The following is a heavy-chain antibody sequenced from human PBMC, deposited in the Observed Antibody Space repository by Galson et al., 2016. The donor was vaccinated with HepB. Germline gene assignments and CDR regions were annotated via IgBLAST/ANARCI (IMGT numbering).Heavy chain of an antibody. D-gene: IGHD3-9*01. CDR1: GFTVSSYS. CDR3: ARDGHFDWSTGYYFDF. V-gene: IGHV3-21*01. J-gene: IGHJ4*02. Sequence: SLSLSCAASGFTVSSYSMNWVRQAPGKGLQWVPSVSSSSSYIYYADSVKGRFTISSVNAKNSLYLHMNSVRAEYTAMYYCARDGHFDWSTGYYFDFWGQGALVTVSS. CDR2: VSSSSSYI.